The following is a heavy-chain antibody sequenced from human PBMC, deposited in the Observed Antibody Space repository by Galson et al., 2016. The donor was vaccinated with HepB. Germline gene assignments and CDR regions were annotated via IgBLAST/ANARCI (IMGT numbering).Heavy chain of an antibody. V-gene: IGHV3-23*01. D-gene: IGHD2-2*02. CDR1: GFTFSSYA. J-gene: IGHJ3*02. Sequence: SLRLSCAASGFTFSSYAMNWVRQAPGKGLEWVSAISGSGSSTYYADSVKGRFTISRDKSKNTLYLQVNSLRVEDTAIYYCARGRTTSCNSAFDIWGQGTMVTVSS. CDR2: ISGSGSST. CDR3: ARGRTTSCNSAFDI.